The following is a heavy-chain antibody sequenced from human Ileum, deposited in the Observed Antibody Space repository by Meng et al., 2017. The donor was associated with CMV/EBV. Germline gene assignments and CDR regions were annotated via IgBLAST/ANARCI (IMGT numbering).Heavy chain of an antibody. CDR1: GFPFSGYD. J-gene: IGHJ4*01. D-gene: IGHD2-15*01. CDR2: FNLRGDAV. Sequence: GGSLRLSCVASGFPFSGYDGNWVRQAPGKGLEWLAYFNLRGDAVLYSDSVKGRFTISRDSATNSLYLQMSNLRVKGTTTYYCARGWSQNTPHFDKWGQGTMVTVSS. CDR3: ARGWSQNTPHFDK. V-gene: IGHV3-48*03.